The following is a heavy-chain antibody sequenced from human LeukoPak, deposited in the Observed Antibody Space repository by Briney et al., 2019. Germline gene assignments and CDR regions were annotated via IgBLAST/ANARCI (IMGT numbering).Heavy chain of an antibody. V-gene: IGHV4-34*01. CDR2: INHSGST. J-gene: IGHJ4*02. CDR1: GGSFSGYY. D-gene: IGHD6-13*01. Sequence: PSETLSLTCAVYGGSFSGYYWSWIRQPPGKGLEWIGEINHSGSTNYNPSLKSRVTISVDTSKNQFSLKLSSVTAADTAVYYCAGEKSSWYYFTLWGQRTLVTVS. CDR3: AGEKSSWYYFTL.